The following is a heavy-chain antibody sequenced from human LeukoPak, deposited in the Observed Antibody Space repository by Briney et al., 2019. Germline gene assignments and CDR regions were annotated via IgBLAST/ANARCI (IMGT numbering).Heavy chain of an antibody. CDR1: GGSINNYY. CDR3: ARGRYCSADICSGGDAFDI. D-gene: IGHD2-15*01. Sequence: PSETLSLTCTVSGGSINNYYWSWLRQPAGKGLEWIGRIYTRGSTNYNPSLKSRVTMSVGTSKNQFSLKLSSVTAADTAVYYCARGRYCSADICSGGDAFDIWGQGTMVSVSS. CDR2: IYTRGST. J-gene: IGHJ3*02. V-gene: IGHV4-4*07.